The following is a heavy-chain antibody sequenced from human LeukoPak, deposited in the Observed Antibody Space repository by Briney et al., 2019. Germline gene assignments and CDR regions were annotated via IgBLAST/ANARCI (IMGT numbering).Heavy chain of an antibody. J-gene: IGHJ3*02. CDR1: GFTFSSNW. CDR2: ISSSSDYI. CDR3: ARTLWPYDAFDI. V-gene: IGHV3-21*05. Sequence: KTGGSLRLSCVASGFTFSSNWMHWVRQGPGKGLEWVSYISSSSDYINYADAVKGRFTISRDNAKNSLYLQMNSLRAGDTAVYYCARTLWPYDAFDIWGQGTMVTVSS. D-gene: IGHD3-16*01.